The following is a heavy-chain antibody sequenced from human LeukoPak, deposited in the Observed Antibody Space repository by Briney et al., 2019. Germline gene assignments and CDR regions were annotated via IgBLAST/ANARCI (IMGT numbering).Heavy chain of an antibody. J-gene: IGHJ4*02. CDR3: VRGSPGYSSSWHAY. D-gene: IGHD6-13*01. CDR2: INSDATST. CDR1: GFILSSTW. Sequence: GGSLRLSCAASGFILSSTWMHWVRQAPGKGLVWVSRINSDATSTSYADSVRGRFTISRDDAKNTMYLQMNSLRAEDTAMYYCVRGSPGYSSSWHAYWGQGTLVTVSS. V-gene: IGHV3-74*01.